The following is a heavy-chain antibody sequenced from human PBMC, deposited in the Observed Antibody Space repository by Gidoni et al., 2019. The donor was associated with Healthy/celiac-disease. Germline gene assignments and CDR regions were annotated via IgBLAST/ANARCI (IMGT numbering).Heavy chain of an antibody. D-gene: IGHD6-13*01. CDR1: GGSISSYY. Sequence: QVQLQESGPGLVKPSETLSLTCTVSGGSISSYYWSWIRQPPGKGLEWIGYIYYSGSTNYNPSLKSRVTISVDTSKNQFPLKLSSVTAADTAVYYCARRGYSSSHDAFDIWGQGTMVTVSS. CDR2: IYYSGST. J-gene: IGHJ3*02. CDR3: ARRGYSSSHDAFDI. V-gene: IGHV4-59*08.